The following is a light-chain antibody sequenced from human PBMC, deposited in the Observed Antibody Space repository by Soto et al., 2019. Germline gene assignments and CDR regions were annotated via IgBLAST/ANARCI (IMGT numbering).Light chain of an antibody. CDR1: QSVSDR. V-gene: IGKV1-5*03. CDR3: QQYDSYSLT. J-gene: IGKJ4*01. Sequence: DIPLTQSPSTLSASVGDRVTITCRASQSVSDRLAWYQQKPGKAPKLLIYKASTLEGGVPLRFSGSGSGTEFTLTLSSLQPDDFATYYCQQYDSYSLTFGGGTRVEIK. CDR2: KAS.